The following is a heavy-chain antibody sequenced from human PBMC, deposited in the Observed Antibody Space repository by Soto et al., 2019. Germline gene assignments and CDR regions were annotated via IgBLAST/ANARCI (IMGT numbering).Heavy chain of an antibody. CDR3: ARIDQGSIFVHYGMDV. CDR2: INHSGST. CDR1: GWSFSGYY. D-gene: IGHD6-6*01. V-gene: IGHV4-34*01. Sequence: SETLSLTCAVYGWSFSGYYWSWIRQPPGKGLEWIGEINHSGSTNYNPSLKSRVTISVDTSKNQFSLKLSSVTAADTAVYYCARIDQGSIFVHYGMDVWGQGTKVTVSS. J-gene: IGHJ6*02.